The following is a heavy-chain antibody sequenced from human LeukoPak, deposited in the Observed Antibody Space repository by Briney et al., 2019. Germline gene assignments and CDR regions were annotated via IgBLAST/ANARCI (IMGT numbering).Heavy chain of an antibody. CDR2: ISYDGSNK. J-gene: IGHJ3*02. D-gene: IGHD5-18*01. CDR1: GFTFSSYG. Sequence: PGRSLRLSCAASGFTFSSYGMHWVRQAPGKGLEWAAVISYDGSNKYYVDSVKGRFTISRDNSKDTLYLQMNSLRAEDTAVYYCAKEDLDLGYSYGYLWAGAFDIWGQGTMVTVSS. CDR3: AKEDLDLGYSYGYLWAGAFDI. V-gene: IGHV3-30*18.